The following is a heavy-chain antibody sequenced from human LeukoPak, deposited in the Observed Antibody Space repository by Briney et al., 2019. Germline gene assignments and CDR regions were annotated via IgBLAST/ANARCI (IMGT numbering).Heavy chain of an antibody. CDR2: IYYSGTT. Sequence: TSQTLSLTCTVSGGSISSGSFYWSWIRQHPGKGLEWIGYIYYSGTTYYNPSPKSRVTISIDMSKNQFSLNLSSVTAADTAVYYCARDAYSSAWYWFDPWGQGTLVTVSS. CDR3: ARDAYSSAWYWFDP. D-gene: IGHD6-19*01. CDR1: GGSISSGSFY. J-gene: IGHJ5*02. V-gene: IGHV4-31*03.